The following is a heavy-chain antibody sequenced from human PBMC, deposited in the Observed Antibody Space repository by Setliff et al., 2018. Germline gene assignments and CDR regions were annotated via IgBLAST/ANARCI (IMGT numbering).Heavy chain of an antibody. CDR1: GGTFSNHA. CDR3: ARELRSPYWHLDS. Sequence: SVKVSCKVAGGTFSNHAISWVRQAPGQGLQWLGGFIPILGATNYAQNFQGRVTITADESTSTGYMELRSLRSDDTAVYYCARELRSPYWHLDSWGQGTQVTVSS. D-gene: IGHD3-16*01. CDR2: FIPILGAT. J-gene: IGHJ5*01. V-gene: IGHV1-69*13.